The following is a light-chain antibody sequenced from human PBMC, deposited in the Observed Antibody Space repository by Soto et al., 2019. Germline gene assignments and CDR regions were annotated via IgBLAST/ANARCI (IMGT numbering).Light chain of an antibody. Sequence: VLTQSPATLSLSPGERATLXXRXSQSVSESLAWYQQKPGQAPRLLIYDVSYRATGIPVRFSGSGSGTDFTLTISSLEPEDFAVYYCQQRSDWLPITSGQGTRLEIK. CDR2: DVS. CDR1: QSVSES. CDR3: QQRSDWLPIT. V-gene: IGKV3-11*01. J-gene: IGKJ5*01.